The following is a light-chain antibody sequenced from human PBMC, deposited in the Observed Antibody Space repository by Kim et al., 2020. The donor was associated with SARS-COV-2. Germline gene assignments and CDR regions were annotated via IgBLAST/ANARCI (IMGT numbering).Light chain of an antibody. CDR1: SLKTSY. V-gene: IGLV3-19*01. J-gene: IGLJ3*02. Sequence: LAQTVTIPSHGDSLKTSYATCYQQKPGLAPVLVLYGKDNRPSGIPDRFSGSSSSNTGSLTITGAQAEDEADYYCSSRDTTNSHVVFGGGPKLTVL. CDR2: GKD. CDR3: SSRDTTNSHVV.